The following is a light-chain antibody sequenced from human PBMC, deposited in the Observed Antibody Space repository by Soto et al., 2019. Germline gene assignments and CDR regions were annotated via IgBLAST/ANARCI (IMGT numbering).Light chain of an antibody. CDR2: DAS. J-gene: IGKJ1*01. CDR1: QSISSW. Sequence: DIQMPQSPSPLSASLGDRFTITCLASQSISSWLAWYQQKPGKAPKLLIYDASSLESGVPSRFSGSGSGTEFTLTISSLQPDDFATYYCQQDNSYSGTFGQGTKVDIK. V-gene: IGKV1-5*01. CDR3: QQDNSYSGT.